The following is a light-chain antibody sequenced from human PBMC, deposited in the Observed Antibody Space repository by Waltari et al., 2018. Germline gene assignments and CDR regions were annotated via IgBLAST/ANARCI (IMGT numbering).Light chain of an antibody. Sequence: DIVMTQSPDSLAVSLGERATINCKSSQTVLHSSDTKNYVAWYKQKPGQPPKLLIYWSSTRESGVPDRFSVSGSGTDFTLTISSLQAEDVAVYYCHQYSSTPWTFGQGTKVEVK. V-gene: IGKV4-1*01. J-gene: IGKJ1*01. CDR2: WSS. CDR3: HQYSSTPWT. CDR1: QTVLHSSDTKNY.